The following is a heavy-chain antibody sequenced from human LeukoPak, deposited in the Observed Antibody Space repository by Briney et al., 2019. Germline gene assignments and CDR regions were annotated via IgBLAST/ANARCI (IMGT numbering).Heavy chain of an antibody. CDR3: AREGRVSGYDFDC. CDR2: INGDGCSI. D-gene: IGHD5-12*01. V-gene: IGHV3-74*03. CDR1: GFTLSSYW. Sequence: GGALRLSCAASGFTLSSYWMHWVRQAPGKGRVWVSRINGDGCSIPYADSVKGRFTISRDNAKNTLFLQMNSLRVEDTAVYYCAREGRVSGYDFDCWGQGTLVTVSS. J-gene: IGHJ4*02.